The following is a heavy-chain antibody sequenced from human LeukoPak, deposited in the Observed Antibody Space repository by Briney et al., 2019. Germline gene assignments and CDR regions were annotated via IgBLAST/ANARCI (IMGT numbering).Heavy chain of an antibody. J-gene: IGHJ4*02. CDR3: AKDQSAVVFATTADY. Sequence: GGSLRLSCAASGFTFSSYAMSWVRQAPGKGLEWVSAISGSGGSTYYADTVKGQFTISRDNSKNTLYLQMNSLRAEDTAVYYYAKDQSAVVFATTADYWGQGTLVTVSS. V-gene: IGHV3-23*01. CDR1: GFTFSSYA. D-gene: IGHD2-21*01. CDR2: ISGSGGST.